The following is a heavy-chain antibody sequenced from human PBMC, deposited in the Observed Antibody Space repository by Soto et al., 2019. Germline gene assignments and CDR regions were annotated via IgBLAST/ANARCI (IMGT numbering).Heavy chain of an antibody. CDR2: VSSSGTTI. Sequence: QVQLVESGGGLVKPGGSLRLSCAASGFTFSDYYMSWIRQAPGKGLEWVSYVSSSGTTIYYADSVKGRFTIFRDNAKNSLYLQMNTLRADDTAVYCCAREFWSSWSRSDSFTIWGQGTMVNVSS. CDR3: AREFWSSWSRSDSFTI. CDR1: GFTFSDYY. J-gene: IGHJ3*02. V-gene: IGHV3-11*01. D-gene: IGHD6-13*01.